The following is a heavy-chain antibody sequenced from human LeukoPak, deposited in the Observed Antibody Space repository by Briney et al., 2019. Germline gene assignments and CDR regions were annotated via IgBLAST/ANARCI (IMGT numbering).Heavy chain of an antibody. D-gene: IGHD5-18*01. CDR2: INPNSGGT. Sequence: VASVKVSCKASGYTFTGYYMHWVRQAPGQGLEWMGWINPNSGGTNYAQKFQGRVTMTRDTSISTAYMELSRLRSDDTAVYYCARRTAMALYYFDYWGQGTLVTVSS. CDR3: ARRTAMALYYFDY. V-gene: IGHV1-2*02. CDR1: GYTFTGYY. J-gene: IGHJ4*02.